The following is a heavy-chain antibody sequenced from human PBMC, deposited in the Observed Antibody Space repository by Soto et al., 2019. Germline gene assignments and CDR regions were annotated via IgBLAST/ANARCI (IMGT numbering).Heavy chain of an antibody. CDR1: GFTFSSYS. J-gene: IGHJ4*02. V-gene: IGHV3-21*01. Sequence: EVQLVESGGGLVKPGGSLRLSSAASGFTFSSYSMNWVRQAPGKGLEWVSSISSSSSYIYYADSVKGRFTISRDNAKNSLYLQMNSLRAEDTAVYYCARDWGPYGDYVGYWGQGTLVTVSS. D-gene: IGHD4-17*01. CDR3: ARDWGPYGDYVGY. CDR2: ISSSSSYI.